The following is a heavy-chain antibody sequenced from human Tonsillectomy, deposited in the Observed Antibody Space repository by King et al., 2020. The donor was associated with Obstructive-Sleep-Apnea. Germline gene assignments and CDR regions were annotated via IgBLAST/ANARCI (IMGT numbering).Heavy chain of an antibody. D-gene: IGHD1-1*01. J-gene: IGHJ4*02. CDR3: AHRRSRTYYFDY. V-gene: IGHV2-5*02. CDR2: IYWDDEK. CDR1: GFSLSTNGVG. Sequence: TLKESGPTLVKPTQTLTLTCTFSGFSLSTNGVGVGWIRQPPGKALEWLALIYWDDEKRYSPSLKSRLTITKDTSKNQVVLTMANMDPVDTATYFCAHRRSRTYYFDYWGQGTQVTVSS.